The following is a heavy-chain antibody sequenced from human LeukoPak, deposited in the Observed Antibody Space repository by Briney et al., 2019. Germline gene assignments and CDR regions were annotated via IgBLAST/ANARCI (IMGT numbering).Heavy chain of an antibody. CDR3: ARVIYSGWEGELSD. D-gene: IGHD6-19*01. J-gene: IGHJ4*02. CDR2: INSDGSTT. Sequence: GGSLRLSCAAPGFTFSSYWMHWVRQAPGKGLVWVSRINSDGSTTSYADSVMGRFTISRDNAKNTLYLQMNSLRAEDTAVYYCARVIYSGWEGELSDWGQGTLVTVSS. CDR1: GFTFSSYW. V-gene: IGHV3-74*01.